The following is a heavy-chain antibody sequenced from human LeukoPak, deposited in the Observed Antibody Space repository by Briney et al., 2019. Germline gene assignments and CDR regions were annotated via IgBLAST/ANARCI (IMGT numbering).Heavy chain of an antibody. J-gene: IGHJ4*02. CDR1: GGSISPYY. CDR3: ASDYGDYEGALDY. D-gene: IGHD4-17*01. V-gene: IGHV4-59*08. Sequence: SETLSLTCTVSGGSISPYYWSWIRQTPGKGLEWIGYILYSGTTTNYNPSLKSRVTISVDTSKNQFSLKLRSVTAADTAVYYCASDYGDYEGALDYWGQGTLVTVPS. CDR2: ILYSGTT.